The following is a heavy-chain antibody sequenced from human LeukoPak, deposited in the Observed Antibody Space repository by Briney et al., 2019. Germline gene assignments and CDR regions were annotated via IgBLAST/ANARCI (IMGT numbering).Heavy chain of an antibody. V-gene: IGHV1-18*01. CDR3: ARDNKVASGSGFDY. CDR1: GYTFSSYG. CDR2: ISAYNGNT. J-gene: IGHJ4*02. Sequence: ASVKVSCKASGYTFSSYGITWVRQAPGQGLEWMGWISAYNGNTNCAQKVQGRVTMTTDTSTSTAYMELRSLRSDDTAFYYCARDNKVASGSGFDYWGQGTLVTVSS. D-gene: IGHD6-13*01.